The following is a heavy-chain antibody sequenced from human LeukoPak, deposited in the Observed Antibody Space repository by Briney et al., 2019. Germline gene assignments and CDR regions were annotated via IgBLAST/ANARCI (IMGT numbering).Heavy chain of an antibody. J-gene: IGHJ1*01. V-gene: IGHV5-10-1*01. D-gene: IGHD4-17*01. Sequence: GESLKISCKGSGYSYTSYWISWVRQMPGKGLAWMGRIDPSDSYTNYSPSFQGHVTISADKSISTAYLQWSSLKASDTAMYYCARSNVTVTLVYFQHWGQGTLVTVSS. CDR1: GYSYTSYW. CDR3: ARSNVTVTLVYFQH. CDR2: IDPSDSYT.